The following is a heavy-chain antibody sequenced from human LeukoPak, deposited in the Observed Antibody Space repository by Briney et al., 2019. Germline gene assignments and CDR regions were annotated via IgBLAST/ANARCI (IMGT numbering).Heavy chain of an antibody. CDR2: ISSSSSYI. J-gene: IGHJ6*03. Sequence: GSLRLSCAASGFTFSSYSMNWVRQAPGKGLEWVSSISSSSSYIYYADSVKGRFTISRDNAKNSLYLQMNSLRAEDTAVYYCARDSNGSGSSYYYYYMDVWGKGTTVTVSS. D-gene: IGHD3-10*01. CDR3: ARDSNGSGSSYYYYYMDV. CDR1: GFTFSSYS. V-gene: IGHV3-21*01.